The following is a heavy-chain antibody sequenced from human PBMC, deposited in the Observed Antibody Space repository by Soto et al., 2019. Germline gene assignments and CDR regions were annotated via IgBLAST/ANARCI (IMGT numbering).Heavy chain of an antibody. CDR1: GYSLSTNGVG. CDR3: AHRQIGSGFGY. V-gene: IGHV2-5*02. Sequence: SGPTLVNPTQTLTLTCTFSGYSLSTNGVGVGWVRQPPGKALEWLAVIYRDDDKRYSPSLKTRLTITKDTSKNQVVLTMTNMDPVDTATYYCAHRQIGSGFGYWGQGTLVTVSS. D-gene: IGHD6-19*01. CDR2: IYRDDDK. J-gene: IGHJ4*02.